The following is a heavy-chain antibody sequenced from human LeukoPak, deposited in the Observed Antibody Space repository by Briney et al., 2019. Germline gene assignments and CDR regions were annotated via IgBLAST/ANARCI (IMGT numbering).Heavy chain of an antibody. V-gene: IGHV3-23*01. J-gene: IGHJ4*02. Sequence: GGALRLSCAASGFTFRSYAVTWVRQAPGKGLEWVSGITGSGDTTFYADSVKGRFTISRDNSKDTLYLQMHSLRAEDTAIYYCVRTGGYWGQGTLVTVSS. CDR1: GFTFRSYA. D-gene: IGHD7-27*01. CDR3: VRTGGY. CDR2: ITGSGDTT.